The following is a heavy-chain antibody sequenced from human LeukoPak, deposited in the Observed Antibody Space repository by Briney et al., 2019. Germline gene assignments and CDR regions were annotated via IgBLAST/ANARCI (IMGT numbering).Heavy chain of an antibody. Sequence: GRSLRLSCAASGFTFNDYAMHWVRQGPGKGLEWVSGISRNSGSIDYVESVKGRFTISRDNAKNSLYLQMNSLRPEDTAFYYCAKGTGRYWTFFDYWGRGTLVSVSS. D-gene: IGHD1-26*01. CDR3: AKGTGRYWTFFDY. CDR1: GFTFNDYA. CDR2: ISRNSGSI. J-gene: IGHJ4*02. V-gene: IGHV3-9*01.